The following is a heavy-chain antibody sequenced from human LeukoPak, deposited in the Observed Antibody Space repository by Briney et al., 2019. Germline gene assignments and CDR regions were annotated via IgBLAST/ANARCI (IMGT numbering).Heavy chain of an antibody. CDR2: ISSSSSYI. V-gene: IGHV3-21*01. CDR3: ARGGHYYGSGSYYSPGY. Sequence: KPGGSLRLSCAASGFTFSSYSMNWVRQAPGKGLEWVSSISSSSSYIYYADSVKGRFTISRDNAKNSLYLQMNSLRAEDTAVYYCARGGHYYGSGSYYSPGYWGQGTLVTVSS. D-gene: IGHD3-10*01. J-gene: IGHJ4*02. CDR1: GFTFSSYS.